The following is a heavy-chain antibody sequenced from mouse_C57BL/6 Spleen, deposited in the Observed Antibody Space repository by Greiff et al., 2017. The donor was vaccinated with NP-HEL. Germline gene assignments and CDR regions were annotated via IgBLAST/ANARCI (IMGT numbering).Heavy chain of an antibody. CDR1: GYAFTNYL. D-gene: IGHD2-1*01. V-gene: IGHV1-54*01. Sequence: VQLQQSGAELVRPGTSVKVSCKASGYAFTNYLIEWVKQRPGQGLEWIGVINTGSGGTNYNEKFKGKAKLTADKSSSTAYMQLSSLTSEDSAVYFCARGIYYAFSWFAYWGQGTLVTVSA. CDR2: INTGSGGT. J-gene: IGHJ3*01. CDR3: ARGIYYAFSWFAY.